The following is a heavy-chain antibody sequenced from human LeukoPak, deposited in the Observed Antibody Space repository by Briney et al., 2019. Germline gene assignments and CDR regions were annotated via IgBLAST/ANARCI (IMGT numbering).Heavy chain of an antibody. D-gene: IGHD3-9*01. CDR1: GFTFRSYA. CDR2: VGGGGGDT. J-gene: IGHJ5*02. V-gene: IGHV3-23*01. CDR3: AKYLESGALRYFDP. Sequence: PGGSLRLSCAASGFTFRSYAMSWVRQAPGKGLDWVSTVGGGGGDTYYADSVKGRFTISRDNSKNTLELHMSSLRADDTAVYYCAKYLESGALRYFDPWGQGTLVTVSS.